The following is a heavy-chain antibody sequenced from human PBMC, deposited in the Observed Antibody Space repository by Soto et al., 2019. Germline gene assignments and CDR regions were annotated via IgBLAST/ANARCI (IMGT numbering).Heavy chain of an antibody. CDR3: ARGRYSSSLRFDY. CDR2: MNPDSGHT. Sequence: ASVKVSCKASGYTFTSYDINWVRQATGQGPEWMGWMNPDSGHTGYARKFRDRISMTRSTSITTAYMELTSLRSDDTAIYYCARGRYSSSLRFDYWGQGTLVTVSS. J-gene: IGHJ4*02. D-gene: IGHD6-6*01. CDR1: GYTFTSYD. V-gene: IGHV1-8*01.